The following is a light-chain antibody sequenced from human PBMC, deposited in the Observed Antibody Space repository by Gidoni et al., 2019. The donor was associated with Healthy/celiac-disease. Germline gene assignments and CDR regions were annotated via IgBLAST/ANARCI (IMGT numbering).Light chain of an antibody. Sequence: DIQMTQSPSSLSASVGDRVTITCRASQSISSYLNWYQQKPGKAPKLLIYAASSLQSGVPSMFSGSGSGTDFTLTIISLQPEDFATYYCQQSYSTPRTFGQGTRLEIK. CDR1: QSISSY. CDR3: QQSYSTPRT. V-gene: IGKV1-39*01. CDR2: AAS. J-gene: IGKJ5*01.